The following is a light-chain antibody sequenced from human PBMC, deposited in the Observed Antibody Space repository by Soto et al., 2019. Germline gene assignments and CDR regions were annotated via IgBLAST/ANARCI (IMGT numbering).Light chain of an antibody. CDR3: QQYHDWPLT. CDR1: QSISNT. Sequence: ETVLTQSPATLSVSPGERATLSCRASQSISNTLVWYQQKPGQSPRLLMSGASIRATGIPDRFTGSGYGTDFTLTISSPQSEDSAVYFCQQYHDWPLTFGQGTRLEI. CDR2: GAS. J-gene: IGKJ5*01. V-gene: IGKV3-15*01.